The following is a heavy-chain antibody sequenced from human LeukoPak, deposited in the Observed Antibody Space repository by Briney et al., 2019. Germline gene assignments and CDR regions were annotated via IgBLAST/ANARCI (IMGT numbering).Heavy chain of an antibody. J-gene: IGHJ4*02. V-gene: IGHV4-59*01. CDR3: ARYSSSSGYFDY. D-gene: IGHD6-6*01. CDR1: GGSIGSYY. Sequence: SETLSLTCTVSGGSIGSYYWSWIRQPPGKGLEWIGYIYYSGSTNYNPSLKSRVTISVDTSKNQFSLKLSSVTAADTAVYYCARYSSSSGYFDYWGQGTLVTVSS. CDR2: IYYSGST.